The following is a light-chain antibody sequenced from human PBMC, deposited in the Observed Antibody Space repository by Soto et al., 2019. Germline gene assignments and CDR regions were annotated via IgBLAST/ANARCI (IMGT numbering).Light chain of an antibody. Sequence: EIVLTQSPVTLSLSPGERATLSCMARQSISSNLAWYQQKPGQAPRLLMFRTSSRATGFPARFSGSGSGTEFNLTISSLQSEDFGVYYCQQYNNWPRATFGGGTKVDIK. CDR3: QQYNNWPRAT. J-gene: IGKJ4*01. CDR2: RTS. V-gene: IGKV3-15*01. CDR1: QSISSN.